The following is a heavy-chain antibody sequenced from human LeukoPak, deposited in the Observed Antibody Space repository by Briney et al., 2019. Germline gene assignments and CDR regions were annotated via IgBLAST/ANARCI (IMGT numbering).Heavy chain of an antibody. CDR1: GFTFSSYS. Sequence: GGSLRLSCAASGFTFSSYSMNWVRQAPGKGLEWVSYISSSSSTIYYADSVKGRFTISRDNVKNSLYLQMNSLRAEDTAVYYCARDLAVAAWGIQHWGQGTTVTVSS. D-gene: IGHD6-19*01. CDR3: ARDLAVAAWGIQH. V-gene: IGHV3-48*01. CDR2: ISSSSSTI. J-gene: IGHJ6*02.